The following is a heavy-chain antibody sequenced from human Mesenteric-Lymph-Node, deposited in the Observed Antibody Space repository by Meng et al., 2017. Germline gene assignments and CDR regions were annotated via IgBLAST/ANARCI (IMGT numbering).Heavy chain of an antibody. V-gene: IGHV4-38-2*02. Sequence: SETLSLTCTVSGYSISSGYYWGWIRQPPGKGLEWIGSIYHSGSTYYNPSLKSRVTISVDTSKNQFSLKLSSVTAADTAMYYCARDPFYYDSSGYYPFDPWGQGTLVTVSS. CDR2: IYHSGST. CDR3: ARDPFYYDSSGYYPFDP. J-gene: IGHJ5*02. D-gene: IGHD3-22*01. CDR1: GYSISSGYY.